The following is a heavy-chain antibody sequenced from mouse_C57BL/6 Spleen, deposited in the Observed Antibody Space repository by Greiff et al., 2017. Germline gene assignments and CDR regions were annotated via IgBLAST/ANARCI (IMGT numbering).Heavy chain of an antibody. J-gene: IGHJ3*01. Sequence: QVQLQQSGAELVRPGASVTLSCKASGYTFTDYEMHWVKQTPVHGLDWIGAIDPETGGTAYNQKFKGKAILTADKSSSTAYMELRSLTSEDSAVYYCTRPYSFAYWGQGTLVTVSA. D-gene: IGHD2-10*01. CDR2: IDPETGGT. CDR3: TRPYSFAY. V-gene: IGHV1-15*01. CDR1: GYTFTDYE.